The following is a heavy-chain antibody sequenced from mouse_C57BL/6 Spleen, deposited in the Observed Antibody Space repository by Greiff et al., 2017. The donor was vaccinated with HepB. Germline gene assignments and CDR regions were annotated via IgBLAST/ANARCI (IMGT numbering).Heavy chain of an antibody. J-gene: IGHJ2*01. CDR3: ARHDYGSSYDY. D-gene: IGHD1-1*01. CDR2: ISYDGSN. CDR1: GYSITSGYY. V-gene: IGHV3-6*01. Sequence: EVKLQESGPGLVKPSQSLSLTCSVTGYSITSGYYWNWIRQFPGNKLEWMGYISYDGSNNYNPSLKNRISITRDTSKNQFFLKLNSVTTEDTATYYCARHDYGSSYDYWGQGTTLTVSS.